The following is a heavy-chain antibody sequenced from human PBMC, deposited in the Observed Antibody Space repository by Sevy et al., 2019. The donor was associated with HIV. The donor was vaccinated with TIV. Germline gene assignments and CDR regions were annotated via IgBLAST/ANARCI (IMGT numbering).Heavy chain of an antibody. Sequence: GGSLRLSCVASGFTFSDPWMSWVRQAPGKGLEWVGRIKSKIDGGTRDYAAPVKGRFRIPRDDSKNTLYLQMNSLKTEDTVVYYWARLPSLSFAMMVGAEGGMDVWGQGTTVTVSS. CDR2: IKSKIDGGTR. D-gene: IGHD3-22*01. V-gene: IGHV3-15*01. J-gene: IGHJ6*02. CDR3: ARLPSLSFAMMVGAEGGMDV. CDR1: GFTFSDPW.